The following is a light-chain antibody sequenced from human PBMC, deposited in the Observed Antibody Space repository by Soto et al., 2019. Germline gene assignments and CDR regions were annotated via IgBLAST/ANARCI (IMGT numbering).Light chain of an antibody. J-gene: IGKJ1*01. CDR1: ESVSKW. CDR2: DAS. V-gene: IGKV1-5*01. CDR3: QQYNRYSWT. Sequence: DIQMTQSPSSLSASVGDKVTITCRATESVSKWLAWYQEKPGNPPRPLIYDASTLESGVPSRFSGSGSGTEFTLTISSLQPDDFAIYYCQQYNRYSWTFGQGTKVEIK.